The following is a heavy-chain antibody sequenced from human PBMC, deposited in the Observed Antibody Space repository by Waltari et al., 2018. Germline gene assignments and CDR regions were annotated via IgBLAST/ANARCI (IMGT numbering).Heavy chain of an antibody. V-gene: IGHV1-69*13. CDR3: ARDPPGRGYYHTYYMDV. Sequence: QVQLVQSGAEVKKPGSSVKVSCKALGGPFRRSATTWVRQAPGQGLEWMGRIIPMFGTTNYAQKFQGRVTITADKSTSTAYMELSGLRSEDTAVYYCARDPPGRGYYHTYYMDVWGKGTTVTISS. D-gene: IGHD2-8*02. J-gene: IGHJ6*03. CDR1: GGPFRRSA. CDR2: IIPMFGTT.